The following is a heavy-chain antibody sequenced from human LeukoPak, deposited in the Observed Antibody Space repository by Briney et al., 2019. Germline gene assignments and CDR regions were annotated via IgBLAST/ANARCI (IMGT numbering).Heavy chain of an antibody. CDR1: GFTFSAAD. Sequence: GGSLRLSCTASGFTFSAADMSWVHQAPGKGLEWVSAISGGGTNYADSVKGRFIISRDNSRNTLYLQMNSLRPEDTAVYFCARHAWDYWGQGTLVTVSS. V-gene: IGHV3-23*01. CDR2: ISGGGT. CDR3: ARHAWDY. J-gene: IGHJ4*02.